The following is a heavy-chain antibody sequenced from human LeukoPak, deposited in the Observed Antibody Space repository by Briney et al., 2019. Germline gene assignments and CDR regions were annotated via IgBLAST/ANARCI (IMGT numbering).Heavy chain of an antibody. J-gene: IGHJ4*02. CDR2: INHSGST. CDR3: ARTAPSEGTFDY. V-gene: IGHV4-34*01. CDR1: GGSFSGYY. D-gene: IGHD1-1*01. Sequence: SETLSLTCAVYGGSFSGYYWSWIRQPPGKGLEWIGEINHSGSTNYNPSLKSRVTISVDTSKNQFSLKLSSVTAADTAVYYCARTAPSEGTFDYWGQGTLVTVSS.